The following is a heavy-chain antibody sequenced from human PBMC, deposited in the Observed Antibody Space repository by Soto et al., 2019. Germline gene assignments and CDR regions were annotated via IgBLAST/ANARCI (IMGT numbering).Heavy chain of an antibody. CDR3: ASPLAANENYYYYGMDV. Sequence: SETLSLTCTVSGGSISSGDYYWSRIRQPPGKGLEWIGYIYYSGSTYYNPSLKSRVTISVDTSKNQFSLKLSSVTAADTAVYYCASPLAANENYYYYGMDVWGQGTTVTVSS. CDR2: IYYSGST. CDR1: GGSISSGDYY. D-gene: IGHD2-15*01. J-gene: IGHJ6*02. V-gene: IGHV4-30-4*01.